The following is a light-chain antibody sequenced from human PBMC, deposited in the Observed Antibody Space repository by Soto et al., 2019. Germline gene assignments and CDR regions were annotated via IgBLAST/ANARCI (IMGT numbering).Light chain of an antibody. V-gene: IGKV3D-15*01. CDR1: QTVGQY. CDR3: QQYGGSPRT. J-gene: IGKJ1*01. Sequence: EIVMTQSPATLSVSPGERVTLSCRASQTVGQYLAWYQQKPGQAPRLLIYFASTRAIGIPGRFSGSGSGTEFTLTISSLQSEDFAVYYCQQYGGSPRTFGQGTKVDIK. CDR2: FAS.